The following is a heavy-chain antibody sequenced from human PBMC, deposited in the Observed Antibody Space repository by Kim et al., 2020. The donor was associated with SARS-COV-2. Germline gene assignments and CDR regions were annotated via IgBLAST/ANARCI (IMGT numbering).Heavy chain of an antibody. CDR3: ARTFEQQLVPGY. V-gene: IGHV1-46*01. Sequence: SHAQKSQGRVTITRDTSTSTVYMELSSLRSEDTAVYYCARTFEQQLVPGYWGQGTLVTVSS. D-gene: IGHD6-13*01. J-gene: IGHJ4*02.